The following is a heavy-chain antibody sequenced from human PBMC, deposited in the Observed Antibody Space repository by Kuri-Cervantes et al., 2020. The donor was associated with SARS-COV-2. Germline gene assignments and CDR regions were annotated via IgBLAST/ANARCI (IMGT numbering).Heavy chain of an antibody. J-gene: IGHJ6*03. CDR2: LSGSGGST. V-gene: IGHV3-23*01. Sequence: GESLKISCAASGFTFSNFAMTWVRQAPGKGLEWVSALSGSGGSTYCADSVKGRFTISRDNSKNTLYLQMNSLRAEDTAVYYCAKDLHSNYYYYYMDAWGKGTTVTVSS. D-gene: IGHD4-11*01. CDR3: AKDLHSNYYYYYMDA. CDR1: GFTFSNFA.